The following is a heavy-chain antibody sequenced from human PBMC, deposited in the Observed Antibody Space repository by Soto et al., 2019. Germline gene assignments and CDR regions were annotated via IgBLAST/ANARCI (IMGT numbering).Heavy chain of an antibody. D-gene: IGHD3-10*01. CDR2: VSPPFRTS. Sequence: QVQLVQSGAEVKKPGSSVKVSCKTSGVSFNNNGIGWVRQAPGHGLEWMGGVSPPFRTSNYARKFQGRISITADASTGTVNMELSSLTSEDTAQYYCARVLYYGSGSYSPYDMEVCGHGTTVTVSS. J-gene: IGHJ6*01. V-gene: IGHV1-69*01. CDR3: ARVLYYGSGSYSPYDMEV. CDR1: GVSFNNNG.